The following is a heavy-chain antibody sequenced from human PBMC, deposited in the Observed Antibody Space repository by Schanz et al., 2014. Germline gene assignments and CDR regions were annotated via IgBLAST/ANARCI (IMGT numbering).Heavy chain of an antibody. Sequence: QVRMQESGPGLVKPSQTLSLTCTVSGGSISRGTHYWTWIRQLPGKGLEWIGHIYYTGTIFYNPSLKSRVIISVDTSKNQFSLRLTSVTAADTAVYYCARGAGWMGHWGQGSLVTVSS. V-gene: IGHV4-31*03. CDR2: IYYTGTI. J-gene: IGHJ4*02. D-gene: IGHD5-12*01. CDR3: ARGAGWMGH. CDR1: GGSISRGTHY.